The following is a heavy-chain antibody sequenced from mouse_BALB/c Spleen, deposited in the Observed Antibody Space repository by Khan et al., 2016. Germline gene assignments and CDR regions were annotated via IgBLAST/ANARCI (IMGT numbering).Heavy chain of an antibody. CDR3: AREYGNYGPWSGY. Sequence: EVQLQESGPGLVKPSQSLSLTCTVTGYSITSDYAWNWLRQFPGNKLEWMGYISYSGITIYNPSTKSRISITRDTSKNQFFLQLNSVTTDDTATYYCAREYGNYGPWSGYWGQGTLVTVSA. D-gene: IGHD2-10*02. V-gene: IGHV3-2*02. CDR2: ISYSGIT. J-gene: IGHJ3*01. CDR1: GYSITSDYA.